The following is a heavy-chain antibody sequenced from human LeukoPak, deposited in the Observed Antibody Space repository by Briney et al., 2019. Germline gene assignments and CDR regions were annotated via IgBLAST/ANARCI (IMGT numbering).Heavy chain of an antibody. Sequence: GGSLRLSCAASGFTFSSYAMHWVRQAPGKGLEWVAVISYDGSNKYYADSVKGRFTISRDNSKNTLYLQMNSLRGGDTAVYYCARVAYSSSSELAYYYGMDVWGQGTTVTVSS. V-gene: IGHV3-30-3*01. CDR3: ARVAYSSSSELAYYYGMDV. D-gene: IGHD6-6*01. CDR2: ISYDGSNK. J-gene: IGHJ6*02. CDR1: GFTFSSYA.